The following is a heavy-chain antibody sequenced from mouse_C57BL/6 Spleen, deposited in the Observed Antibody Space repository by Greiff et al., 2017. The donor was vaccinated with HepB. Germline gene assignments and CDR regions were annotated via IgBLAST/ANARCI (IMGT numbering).Heavy chain of an antibody. J-gene: IGHJ4*01. Sequence: QVQLKQPGAELVRPGSSVKLSCKASGYTFTSYWMHWVKQRPIQGLEWIGNIDPSDSETHYNQKFKDKATLTVDKSSSTAYMQLSSLTSEDSAVYYCARSQGSSPYYAMDYWGQGTSVTVSS. D-gene: IGHD1-1*01. CDR2: IDPSDSET. CDR3: ARSQGSSPYYAMDY. V-gene: IGHV1-52*01. CDR1: GYTFTSYW.